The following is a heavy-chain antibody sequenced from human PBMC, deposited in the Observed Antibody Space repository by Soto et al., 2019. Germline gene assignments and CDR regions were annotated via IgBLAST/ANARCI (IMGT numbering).Heavy chain of an antibody. J-gene: IGHJ3*02. Sequence: ASVKVSCKASGYTFTGYYMHWVRQAPGQGLEWMGWINPNSGGTNYAQKFQGWVTMTRDTSISTAYMELSRLRSDDTAVYYCARVKGYSSSWYAFDIWGQGTMVTVSS. CDR2: INPNSGGT. D-gene: IGHD6-13*01. CDR3: ARVKGYSSSWYAFDI. V-gene: IGHV1-2*04. CDR1: GYTFTGYY.